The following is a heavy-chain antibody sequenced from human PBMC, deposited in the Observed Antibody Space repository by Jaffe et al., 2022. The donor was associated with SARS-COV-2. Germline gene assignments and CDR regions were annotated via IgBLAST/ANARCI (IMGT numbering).Heavy chain of an antibody. CDR1: GGSISSSSYY. Sequence: QLQLQESGPGLVKPSETLSLTCTVSGGSISSSSYYWGWIRQPPGKGLEWIGSIYYSGSTYYNPSLKSRVTISVDTSKNQFSLKLSSVTAADTAVYYCATTFGVVIIDDAFDIWGQGTMVTVSS. CDR2: IYYSGST. CDR3: ATTFGVVIIDDAFDI. J-gene: IGHJ3*02. D-gene: IGHD3-3*01. V-gene: IGHV4-39*01.